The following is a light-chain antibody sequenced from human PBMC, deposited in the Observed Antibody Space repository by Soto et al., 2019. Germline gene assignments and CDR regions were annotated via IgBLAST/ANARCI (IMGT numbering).Light chain of an antibody. CDR2: GAS. J-gene: IGKJ5*01. CDR3: QQYYNWRAIT. CDR1: QDIDNN. V-gene: IGKV3D-15*01. Sequence: EIVMTQSPATLSLSPGEGATLSCTASQDIDNNLAWYQQRPGQAPRLLIYGASTRATGIPARFSGSGSGTEFTLSISGLQSDDFALYYCQQYYNWRAITFGHGTRVEV.